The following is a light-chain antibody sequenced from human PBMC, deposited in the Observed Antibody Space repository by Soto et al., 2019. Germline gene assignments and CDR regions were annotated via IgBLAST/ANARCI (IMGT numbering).Light chain of an antibody. Sequence: QSVLTQPASVSGSPGQSITISCTGTISDVGGYNYVCWYKQHPGKAPQLMIYEVTNRPSGVSYIFSGPKSGNTSCLTISGLQAEDVADYYCSSYTSSSTLYVFGTGNKLTVL. CDR3: SSYTSSSTLYV. V-gene: IGLV2-14*01. J-gene: IGLJ1*01. CDR2: EVT. CDR1: ISDVGGYNY.